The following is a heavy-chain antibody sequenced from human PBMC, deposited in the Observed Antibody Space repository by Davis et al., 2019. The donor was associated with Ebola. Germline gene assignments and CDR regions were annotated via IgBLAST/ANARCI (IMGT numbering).Heavy chain of an antibody. D-gene: IGHD3-3*01. V-gene: IGHV3-7*01. CDR2: IKQDGSEK. CDR1: GFTFSSYW. Sequence: GESLKISCAASGFTFSSYWMSWVRQAPGKGLEWVANIKQDGSEKYYVDSVKGRFTISRDNAKNSLYLQMNSLRAEDTAVYYCAREDGYYDFWSGYYPFDYWGQGTLVTVSS. J-gene: IGHJ4*02. CDR3: AREDGYYDFWSGYYPFDY.